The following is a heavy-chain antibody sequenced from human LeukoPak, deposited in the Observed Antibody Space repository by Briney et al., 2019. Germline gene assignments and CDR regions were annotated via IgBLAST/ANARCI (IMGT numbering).Heavy chain of an antibody. CDR1: GGSFSGYY. CDR3: AREPRPTYDYVWGSYRPKVCYFDY. CDR2: INHSGST. V-gene: IGHV4-34*01. J-gene: IGHJ4*02. D-gene: IGHD3-16*02. Sequence: NASETLSLTWAVYGGSFSGYYWSWIRQPPGKGLEWIGEINHSGSTNYNPSLKSRVTISVDTSKNQFSLKLSSVTAADTAVYYCAREPRPTYDYVWGSYRPKVCYFDYWGQGTLVTVSS.